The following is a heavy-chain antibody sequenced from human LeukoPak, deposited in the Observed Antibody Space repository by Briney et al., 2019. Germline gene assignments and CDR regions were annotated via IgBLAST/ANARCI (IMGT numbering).Heavy chain of an antibody. D-gene: IGHD6-19*01. J-gene: IGHJ4*02. CDR2: ISAYNGNT. CDR3: ARVSGSGWFSSPSESDY. Sequence: GASVKVSCKASGGTFSSYAISWVRQAPGQGLEWMGWISAYNGNTNYAQKLQGRVTMTTDTSTSTAYMELRSLRSDDTAVYYCARVSGSGWFSSPSESDYWGQGTLVTVSS. V-gene: IGHV1-18*01. CDR1: GGTFSSYA.